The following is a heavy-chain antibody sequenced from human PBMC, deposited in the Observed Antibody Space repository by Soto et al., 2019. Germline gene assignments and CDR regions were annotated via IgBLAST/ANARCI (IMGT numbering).Heavy chain of an antibody. CDR1: GFTFSNYV. J-gene: IGHJ4*02. CDR2: KSGSGADT. CDR3: AKRRGEGYFDC. D-gene: IGHD3-16*01. V-gene: IGHV3-23*01. Sequence: EVQLLESAGGLVQPGGSLRLSCAASGFTFSNYVMNWLRQAPGKGLEWVSAKSGSGADTYYADSVKGRFTISRDNSKNTLYLQMNSLRAEDRAVYYCAKRRGEGYFDCWGQGTLVTVSS.